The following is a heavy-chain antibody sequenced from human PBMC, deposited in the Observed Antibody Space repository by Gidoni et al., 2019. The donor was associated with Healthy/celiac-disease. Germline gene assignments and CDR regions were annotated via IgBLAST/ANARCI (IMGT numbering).Heavy chain of an antibody. V-gene: IGHV3-30*18. Sequence: QVQLVESGGGVVHPGSALRLSCAASGFTFSSYCMHWVRQAPGKGLGWVAVISYDGSNKYYADSVKGRFTISRDNSKNTLYLQMNSLRAEDTAVYYCAKLQGSYYYGSGSSGRDAFDIWGQGTMVTVSS. J-gene: IGHJ3*02. D-gene: IGHD3-10*01. CDR3: AKLQGSYYYGSGSSGRDAFDI. CDR1: GFTFSSYC. CDR2: ISYDGSNK.